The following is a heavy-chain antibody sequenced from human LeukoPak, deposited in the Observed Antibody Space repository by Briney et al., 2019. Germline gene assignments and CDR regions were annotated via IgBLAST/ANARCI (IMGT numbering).Heavy chain of an antibody. CDR2: ISWNSGSI. V-gene: IGHV3-9*01. CDR1: GFTFDDYA. CDR3: ARGSGWTTVTASLDY. Sequence: PGGSLRLSCAASGFTFDDYAMHWVRQAPGKGLEWVSGISWNSGSIGYADSVKGRFTISRDNSKNTLYLQMNSLRAEDTAVYYCARGSGWTTVTASLDYWGQGTLVTVSS. D-gene: IGHD4-11*01. J-gene: IGHJ4*02.